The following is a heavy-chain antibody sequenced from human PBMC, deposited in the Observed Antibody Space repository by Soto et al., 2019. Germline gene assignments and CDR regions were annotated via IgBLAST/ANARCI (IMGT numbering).Heavy chain of an antibody. Sequence: QVQLVQSGAEVKKPGSSVKVSCKASGGTFSPYTINWVRQAPGQGLEWMGRIIPVHGVTNYAQKFQARVTITADKSTSTASMELSGLRFEDTAMYYCTRDWEITVSTWSFGGFWGRGTLVTVSS. J-gene: IGHJ4*02. D-gene: IGHD3-10*01. CDR3: TRDWEITVSTWSFGGF. V-gene: IGHV1-69*08. CDR2: IIPVHGVT. CDR1: GGTFSPYT.